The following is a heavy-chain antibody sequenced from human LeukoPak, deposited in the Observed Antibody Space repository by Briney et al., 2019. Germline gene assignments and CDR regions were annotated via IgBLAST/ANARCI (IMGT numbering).Heavy chain of an antibody. V-gene: IGHV3-30*03. CDR1: GFTFSSYG. Sequence: GGSLRLSCAASGFTFSSYGMHWVRQAPGKGLEWVAAISYDGSNKYFADSVKGRFTISRDNSKNTLYLQMNSLRADDTAVYYCAGVDAAMPDAFDIWGQGTTVTVSS. J-gene: IGHJ3*02. CDR3: AGVDAAMPDAFDI. D-gene: IGHD5-18*01. CDR2: ISYDGSNK.